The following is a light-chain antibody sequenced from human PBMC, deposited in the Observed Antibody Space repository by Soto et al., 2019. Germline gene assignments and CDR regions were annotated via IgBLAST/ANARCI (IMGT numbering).Light chain of an antibody. Sequence: DIQMTQSPSTVSRSVGERVTITCRASQTISSWLAWYQQKPGKAPKLLIYKASTLKSGVPSRFSGSGSGTEFTLTISSLQPDDFATYYCQHYNSYSEAFGQGTKVVLK. J-gene: IGKJ1*01. CDR2: KAS. CDR3: QHYNSYSEA. V-gene: IGKV1-5*03. CDR1: QTISSW.